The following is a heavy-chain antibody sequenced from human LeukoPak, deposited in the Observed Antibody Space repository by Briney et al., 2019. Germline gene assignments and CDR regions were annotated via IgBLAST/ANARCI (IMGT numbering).Heavy chain of an antibody. V-gene: IGHV1-18*01. Sequence: ASVKVSCKASGYIFTSYGISWVRQAPGQGLEWMGWISVYNGNTNYPQRPQGRVTMTTDTSTTTAYMELRSLRSDDTAMYYCARDINGYYYDSHGYYPTDLWGQGTLVTVSS. CDR1: GYIFTSYG. CDR2: ISVYNGNT. D-gene: IGHD3-22*01. J-gene: IGHJ5*02. CDR3: ARDINGYYYDSHGYYPTDL.